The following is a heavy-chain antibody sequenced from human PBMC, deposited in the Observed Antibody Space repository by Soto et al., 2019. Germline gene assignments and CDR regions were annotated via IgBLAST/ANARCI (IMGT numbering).Heavy chain of an antibody. Sequence: QVQLVQSGAEVKKPGSSVKVSCKASGGTFSSYAISWVRQAPGQGLEWMGGIIPIFGTANYAQKFQGRVTITAGESTSTAYRELSSLSSEDTAVYYCARVGGGNDYFGYWVQGTMVTVSS. D-gene: IGHD1-1*01. CDR1: GGTFSSYA. CDR2: IIPIFGTA. V-gene: IGHV1-69*01. J-gene: IGHJ4*02. CDR3: ARVGGGNDYFGY.